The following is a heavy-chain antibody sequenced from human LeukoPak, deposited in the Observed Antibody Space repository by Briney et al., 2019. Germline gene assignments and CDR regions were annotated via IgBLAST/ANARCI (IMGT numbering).Heavy chain of an antibody. J-gene: IGHJ4*02. V-gene: IGHV4-34*01. CDR2: INHSGST. CDR3: ARCYGYYDFWSGSQYYFDY. CDR1: GGSFSGYC. Sequence: PSETLSLTCAVYGGSFSGYCWSWIRQPPGKGLEWIGEINHSGSTNYNPSLKSRVTISVDTSKNQFSLKLSSVTAADTAVYYCARCYGYYDFWSGSQYYFDYWGQGTLVTVSS. D-gene: IGHD3-3*01.